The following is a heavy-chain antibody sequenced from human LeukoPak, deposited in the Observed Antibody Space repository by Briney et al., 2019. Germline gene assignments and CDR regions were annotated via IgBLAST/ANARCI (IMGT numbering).Heavy chain of an antibody. CDR2: ISYDGSNK. CDR1: GFTFSSYG. Sequence: GGSLRLSCAASGFTFSSYGMHWVRQAPGKGLEWVAVISYDGSNKYYADSVKGRFTISRDNSKNTLYLQMNSLRAEATAVYYCAKDQGGYCSGGSCAILWAFDIWGQGRMVTVSS. J-gene: IGHJ3*02. V-gene: IGHV3-30*18. D-gene: IGHD2-15*01. CDR3: AKDQGGYCSGGSCAILWAFDI.